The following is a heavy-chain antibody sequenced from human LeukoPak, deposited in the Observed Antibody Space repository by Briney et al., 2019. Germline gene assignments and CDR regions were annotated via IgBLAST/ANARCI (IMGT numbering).Heavy chain of an antibody. D-gene: IGHD2-15*01. Sequence: PSQTLSLTCAVSGGSISSGGYSWSWIRQPPGQGLEWIGYIYHSGSTYYNPSLKSRVTISVDRSKNQFSLKLSSVTAADTAVYYCARYCSGGSCYPAWGQGTLVTVSS. V-gene: IGHV4-30-2*01. J-gene: IGHJ5*02. CDR3: ARYCSGGSCYPA. CDR1: GGSISSGGYS. CDR2: IYHSGST.